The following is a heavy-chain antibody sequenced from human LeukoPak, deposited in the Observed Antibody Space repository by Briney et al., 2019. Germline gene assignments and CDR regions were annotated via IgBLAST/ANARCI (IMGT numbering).Heavy chain of an antibody. CDR3: ARDELSSGWSNWFDP. J-gene: IGHJ5*02. CDR2: INPSGGST. D-gene: IGHD6-19*01. V-gene: IGHV1-46*01. Sequence: GASVKVSCKASGYTFTSYYMHWVRQAPGQGLEWMGIINPSGGSTSYAQKFQGRVTMTRDTSTSTVYMELSSLRSEDTAVYYCARDELSSGWSNWFDPWSQGTLVTVSS. CDR1: GYTFTSYY.